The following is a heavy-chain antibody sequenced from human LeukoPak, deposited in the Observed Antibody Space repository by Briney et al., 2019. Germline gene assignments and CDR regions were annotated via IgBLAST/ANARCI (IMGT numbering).Heavy chain of an antibody. J-gene: IGHJ4*02. CDR3: ARELDGDHSTSAYDY. D-gene: IGHD4-17*01. CDR2: IIPIFGTA. Sequence: SVKVSCKASGGTFSSYAISWVRQAPGQGLEWMGGIIPIFGTANYAQKFQGRVTITADESTSTAYMELRSLRSDDTAVYYCARELDGDHSTSAYDYWGQGTLVTVSS. V-gene: IGHV1-69*01. CDR1: GGTFSSYA.